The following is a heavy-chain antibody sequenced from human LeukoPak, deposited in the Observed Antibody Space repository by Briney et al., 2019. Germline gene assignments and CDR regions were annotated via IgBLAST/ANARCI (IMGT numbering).Heavy chain of an antibody. CDR3: ARKGWFGDLYYFDY. D-gene: IGHD3-10*01. CDR2: NFYIGST. V-gene: IGHV4-59*08. Sequence: SETLSPTCTVSGGSISSYYWSWIRQPPGKGLEWIGSNFYIGSTYYSPSLESRATISVETSKNHFSLELYSVTAADTAVYYCARKGWFGDLYYFDYWGQGTLVTVSS. CDR1: GGSISSYY. J-gene: IGHJ4*02.